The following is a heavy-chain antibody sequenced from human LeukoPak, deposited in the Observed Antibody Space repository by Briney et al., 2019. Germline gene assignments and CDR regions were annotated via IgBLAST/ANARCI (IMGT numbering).Heavy chain of an antibody. Sequence: PSETLSLTCVVSGGSISSTSYYWGWIRQPPGKGLEWIGRIYYSGSTNYNPSLKSRVTISVDTSKNQFSLKLSSVTAADTAVYYCARGLHYDSSTFYFDYWGQGTLVTVSS. J-gene: IGHJ4*02. D-gene: IGHD3-22*01. CDR3: ARGLHYDSSTFYFDY. CDR2: IYYSGST. V-gene: IGHV4-39*07. CDR1: GGSISSTSYY.